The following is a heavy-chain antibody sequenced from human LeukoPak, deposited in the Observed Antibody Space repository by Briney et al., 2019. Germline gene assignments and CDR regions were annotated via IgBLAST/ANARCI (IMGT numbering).Heavy chain of an antibody. CDR3: ARSSPGYSSGWYKWAFDL. CDR1: GFTFSNYA. J-gene: IGHJ3*01. V-gene: IGHV3-20*04. Sequence: PGGSLRLSCAASGFTFSNYAMSWVRQAPGKGLEWVSGINWNGGSTGYADSVKGRFTISRDNAKNSLYLQMNSLRAEDTALYYCARSSPGYSSGWYKWAFDLWGQGTMVTVSS. D-gene: IGHD6-19*01. CDR2: INWNGGST.